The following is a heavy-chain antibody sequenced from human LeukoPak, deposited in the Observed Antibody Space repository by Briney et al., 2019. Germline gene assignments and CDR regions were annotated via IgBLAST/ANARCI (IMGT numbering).Heavy chain of an antibody. CDR2: INPNSGDT. D-gene: IGHD3-10*01. Sequence: ASVTVSCKASGYTFTGYYMHWARQAAGQGLEWRGWINPNSGDTNYAQKLQGRVTMTRDTSISTAYMELSRLRSDDTAVYSCAKGVVGDPLYWGQGTLVTVSS. V-gene: IGHV1-2*02. CDR3: AKGVVGDPLY. CDR1: GYTFTGYY. J-gene: IGHJ4*02.